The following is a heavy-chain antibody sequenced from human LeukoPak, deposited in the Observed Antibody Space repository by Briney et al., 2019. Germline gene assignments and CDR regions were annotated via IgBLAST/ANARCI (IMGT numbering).Heavy chain of an antibody. J-gene: IGHJ4*02. CDR2: ISAYNGNT. CDR1: GYTFTSYG. CDR3: ARDANSDYDILTASDY. V-gene: IGHV1-18*01. D-gene: IGHD3-9*01. Sequence: GASVKVSCKASGYTFTSYGISWVRQAPGQGLEWMGWISAYNGNTNYAQKLQGRVTMTTDTSTSTAYMELRSLRSDDTAVYYCARDANSDYDILTASDYWGQGTLVTVSS.